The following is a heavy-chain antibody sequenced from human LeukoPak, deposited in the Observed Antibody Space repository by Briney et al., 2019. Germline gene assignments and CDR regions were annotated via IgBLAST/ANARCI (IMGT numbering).Heavy chain of an antibody. CDR2: IYSGGST. D-gene: IGHD1-26*01. V-gene: IGHV3-66*01. J-gene: IGHJ4*02. CDR3: ARDLGDY. CDR1: GFTVSSNY. Sequence: PGGSLTLSCVASGFTVSSNYMSWDRQAQGKGLEWVSVIYSGGSTNYADSVKGRFTISRDNSKNTLYLQMNSLRAEDTPVYYCARDLGDYWGQGTLVTVSS.